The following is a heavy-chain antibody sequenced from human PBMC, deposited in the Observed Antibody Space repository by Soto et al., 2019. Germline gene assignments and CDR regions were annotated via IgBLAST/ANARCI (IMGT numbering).Heavy chain of an antibody. D-gene: IGHD6-19*01. CDR3: ARGMADLYWYFDL. Sequence: PASGFTFSTYAIHWVRQAPGKGLEWVAVISYDGNIKYYADSVKGRFTISRDNSKNTLYLQMNSLRTEDTAIYYCARGMADLYWYFDLCGRGTLVTVSS. V-gene: IGHV3-30-3*01. CDR1: GFTFSTYA. J-gene: IGHJ2*01. CDR2: ISYDGNIK.